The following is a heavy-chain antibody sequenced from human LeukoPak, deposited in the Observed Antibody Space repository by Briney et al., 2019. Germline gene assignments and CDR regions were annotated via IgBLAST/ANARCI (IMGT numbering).Heavy chain of an antibody. D-gene: IGHD4-11*01. CDR2: MNPNSGNT. CDR3: YSNYGDSFDY. Sequence: ASVKVSCKASGYTFTSFDMNWVRQATGQGLEWMGWMNPNSGNTGYAQRFQGRVTITRDTSISTAYMELSSLRSEDTAVYFCYSNYGDSFDYWGQGTLVTVSS. CDR1: GYTFTSFD. V-gene: IGHV1-8*03. J-gene: IGHJ4*02.